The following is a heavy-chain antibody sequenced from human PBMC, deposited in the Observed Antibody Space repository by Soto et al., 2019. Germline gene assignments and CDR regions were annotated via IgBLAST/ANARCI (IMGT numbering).Heavy chain of an antibody. CDR1: GVSFSSYA. Sequence: GGSLRLSCAASGVSFSSYAMSWVRQAPGKGLEWVSAISGSGGSTYYADSVKGRFTISRDNSKNTLYLQMNSLRAEDTAVYYCAKSGVWFGSNWFDPWGQGTLVTVSS. J-gene: IGHJ5*02. CDR3: AKSGVWFGSNWFDP. D-gene: IGHD3-10*01. V-gene: IGHV3-23*01. CDR2: ISGSGGST.